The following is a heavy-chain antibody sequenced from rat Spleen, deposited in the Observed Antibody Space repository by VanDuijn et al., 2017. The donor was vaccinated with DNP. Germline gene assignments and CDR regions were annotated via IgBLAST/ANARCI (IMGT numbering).Heavy chain of an antibody. CDR2: IWAVGRT. V-gene: IGHV2-72*01. CDR3: ARHGTGTDFDY. J-gene: IGHJ2*01. Sequence: QVQLKESGPGLVQPSQTLSLTCTVSGFSLTSYHVSWVRQPPGQSLVWMGTIWAVGRTNDISAVQSRLSISRDTSKSQVFLKMNSLQPEDTGTYYCARHGTGTDFDYWGQGVMVTVSS. CDR1: GFSLTSYH. D-gene: IGHD5-1*01.